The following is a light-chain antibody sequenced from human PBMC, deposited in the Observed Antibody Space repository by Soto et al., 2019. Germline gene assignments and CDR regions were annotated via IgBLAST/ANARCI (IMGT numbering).Light chain of an antibody. CDR2: WSS. J-gene: IGKJ1*01. CDR1: QSILDRSKNKYY. V-gene: IGKV4-1*01. Sequence: DIVMTQSPDSLAVSLGERATFNCKSSQSILDRSKNKYYLAWYQQESGQPPKLLIYWSSLRESGVPDRFTGSGSGTDFTLTISSLQVEDVAVYYCQQYFTSPWTFGQGTKVEI. CDR3: QQYFTSPWT.